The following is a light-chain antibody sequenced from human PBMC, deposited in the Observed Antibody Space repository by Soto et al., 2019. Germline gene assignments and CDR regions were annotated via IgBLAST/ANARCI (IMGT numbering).Light chain of an antibody. V-gene: IGKV3-15*01. J-gene: IGKJ5*01. Sequence: EIVMTQSPVTLSVSPGGRATLSCRASQSVSSDLAWYQQKPGQAPRLLIYGAFNRATGVPVRFSGSGSGTEFTLTISSLQSEDSAVYYCQQYNNWPPITFGQGTRLEIK. CDR2: GAF. CDR3: QQYNNWPPIT. CDR1: QSVSSD.